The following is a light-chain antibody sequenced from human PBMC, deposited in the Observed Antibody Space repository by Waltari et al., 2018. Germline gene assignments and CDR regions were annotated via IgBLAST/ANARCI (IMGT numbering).Light chain of an antibody. V-gene: IGKV1-12*01. Sequence: DIQMTQSPSSISAAVGDSVTMTCRASQGIGSWLAWYQQKPGKAPKRLIYGASTLQSGVPSRFSGSGSGTDFILTISSLQPEDFATYYCQQANSLVCTFGPATKVDVK. CDR1: QGIGSW. CDR2: GAS. CDR3: QQANSLVCT. J-gene: IGKJ3*01.